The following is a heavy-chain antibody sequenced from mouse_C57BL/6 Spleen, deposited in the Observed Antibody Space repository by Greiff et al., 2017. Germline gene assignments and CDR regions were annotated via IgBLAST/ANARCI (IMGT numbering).Heavy chain of an antibody. V-gene: IGHV5-4*01. CDR1: GFTFSSYA. Sequence: EVQRVESGGGLVKPGGSLKLSCAASGFTFSSYAMSWVRQTPEKRLEWVATISDGGSYTYYPDNVKGRFTISRDNAKNNLYLQMSHLKSEDTAMYYCARVGTTVPFDYWGQGTTLTVSS. CDR3: ARVGTTVPFDY. D-gene: IGHD1-1*01. CDR2: ISDGGSYT. J-gene: IGHJ2*01.